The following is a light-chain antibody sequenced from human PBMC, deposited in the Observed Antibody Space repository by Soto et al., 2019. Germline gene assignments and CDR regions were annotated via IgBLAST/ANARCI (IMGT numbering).Light chain of an antibody. V-gene: IGKV3-11*01. CDR1: QSVSSD. J-gene: IGKJ4*01. CDR3: HQRDSWPLT. Sequence: EIVLTQSPATLSLSPGERATLSCRASQSVSSDLAWYQQKPGQAPRLLIYDVSDRATGVPARFSGSGSGTDFTLTISSLEPEDYAIYYCHQRDSWPLTFGGGTKVEIK. CDR2: DVS.